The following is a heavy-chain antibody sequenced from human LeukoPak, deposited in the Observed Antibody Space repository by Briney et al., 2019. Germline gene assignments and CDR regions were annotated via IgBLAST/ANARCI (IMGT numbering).Heavy chain of an antibody. Sequence: PGGSLRLSCTVAGFRFRDYRMHWVRQAPGKGLVWVSHIQPDGTTTAYEDSVRGRFTISRDNAKNTLYLQMNNLRAEDTAVYYCTGGAEYWGQGTLVTVSS. CDR3: TGGAEY. CDR1: GFRFRDYR. J-gene: IGHJ4*02. V-gene: IGHV3-74*03. CDR2: IQPDGTTT.